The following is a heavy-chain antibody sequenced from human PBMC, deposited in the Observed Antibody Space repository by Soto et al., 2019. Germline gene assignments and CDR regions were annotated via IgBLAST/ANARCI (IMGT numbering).Heavy chain of an antibody. CDR3: ARGTHNDFSSSWYGFDY. J-gene: IGHJ4*02. Sequence: QVQLQESGPGLVKPSQTLSLTCTVSGGSISSGGYYWSWIRQHPGKGLEWIGYIYYSGSTYYNPSLKSRVTISVDTSKNQFSLKLSSVTAADTAVYYCARGTHNDFSSSWYGFDYWGQGTLVTVSS. CDR1: GGSISSGGYY. CDR2: IYYSGST. D-gene: IGHD6-13*01. V-gene: IGHV4-31*03.